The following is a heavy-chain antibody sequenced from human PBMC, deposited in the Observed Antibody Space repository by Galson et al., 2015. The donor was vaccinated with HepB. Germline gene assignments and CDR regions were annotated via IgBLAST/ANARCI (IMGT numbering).Heavy chain of an antibody. CDR2: ISYDGSNR. J-gene: IGHJ4*02. Sequence: SLRLSCAASGFTFSSHAIHGVRQAPGKGLEWVGLISYDGSNRYYADSVKGRFTISRDNSKNTLYLQMNCLRSEDTAVYYCAREHCSGGSCAVRPFDYWGQGTLVTVSS. CDR1: GFTFSSHA. V-gene: IGHV3-30-3*01. CDR3: AREHCSGGSCAVRPFDY. D-gene: IGHD2-15*01.